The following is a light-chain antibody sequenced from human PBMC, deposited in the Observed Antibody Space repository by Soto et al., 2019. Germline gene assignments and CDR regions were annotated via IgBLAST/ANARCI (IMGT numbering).Light chain of an antibody. CDR2: GAS. CDR1: QSVTSNS. V-gene: IGKV3-20*01. J-gene: IGKJ1*01. CDR3: QHYGISPWT. Sequence: EIVLTQSPGTLSLSPGERATLSCRASQSVTSNSIAWYQQKPGQTPRLLVSGASSRATGIPDRFSGSGSGTDFTLTISRLEPEDFAVYYCQHYGISPWTFGQGTKVEIK.